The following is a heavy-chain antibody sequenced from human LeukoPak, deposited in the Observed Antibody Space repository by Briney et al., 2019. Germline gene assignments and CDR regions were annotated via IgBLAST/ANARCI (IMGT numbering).Heavy chain of an antibody. CDR3: AIQPWGSGNNWYFDL. J-gene: IGHJ2*01. Sequence: ASVRVSCKPSGYTFTGFYIHWVRQAPGQGLEWMGWISPNSGGTDYAQRFQGRVTMTRDTSISTAHMELSSLRSDDTAVYYCAIQPWGSGNNWYFDLWGRGTLVTVSS. CDR2: ISPNSGGT. V-gene: IGHV1-2*02. CDR1: GYTFTGFY. D-gene: IGHD7-27*01.